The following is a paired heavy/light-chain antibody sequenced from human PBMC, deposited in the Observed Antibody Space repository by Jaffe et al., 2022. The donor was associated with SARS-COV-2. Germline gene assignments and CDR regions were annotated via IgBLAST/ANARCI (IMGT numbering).Heavy chain of an antibody. CDR3: AKGATKVDY. V-gene: IGHV3-30*18. J-gene: IGHJ4*02. Sequence: QVQLVESGGGVVQPGRSLRLSCAASGITLKDYGMHWVRQAPGRGLEWVAFISYEGSVQDYGDAVKGRFTISRDDLKNTLFLQMNSLRADDTAVYYCAKGATKVDYWGQGTLVTVSS. CDR2: ISYEGSVQ. CDR1: GITLKDYG. D-gene: IGHD1-26*01.
Light chain of an antibody. Sequence: QSTLTQPASVSGSPGQSITISCTGSSSDVGSYDHVSWFQQHAGKGPNLVIFDVNSRPSGVSNRFSGSKSGNTASLTISGLQAEDEADYYCFSYTTRRTRVFGTGTTVTVV. CDR1: SSDVGSYDH. CDR3: FSYTTRRTRV. J-gene: IGLJ1*01. CDR2: DVN. V-gene: IGLV2-14*01.